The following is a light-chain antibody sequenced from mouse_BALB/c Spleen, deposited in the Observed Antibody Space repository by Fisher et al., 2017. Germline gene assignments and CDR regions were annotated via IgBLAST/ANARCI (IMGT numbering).Light chain of an antibody. J-gene: IGKJ5*01. CDR3: QQWSSYPPT. V-gene: IGKV4-57-1*01. CDR2: STS. Sequence: DIVLTQSPAIMSASPGEKVTMTCRASSSVSSSYLHWYQQKSGASPKLWIYSTSNLASGVPARFSGSGSGTSYSLTISSVEAEDAATYYCQQWSSYPPTFGAGTKLEPK. CDR1: SSVSSSY.